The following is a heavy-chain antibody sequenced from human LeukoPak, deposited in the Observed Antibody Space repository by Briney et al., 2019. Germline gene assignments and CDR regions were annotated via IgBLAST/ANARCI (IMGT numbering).Heavy chain of an antibody. Sequence: GGSLRLSCAASGFTFSSYSMNWVRQAPGKGLEWVSSISSSSSYIYYADSVKGQFTISRDNAKNSLYLQMNSLRAEDTAVYYCARNSAVNGPLDYWGQGTLVTVSS. V-gene: IGHV3-21*01. J-gene: IGHJ4*02. CDR2: ISSSSSYI. CDR1: GFTFSSYS. CDR3: ARNSAVNGPLDY. D-gene: IGHD4-23*01.